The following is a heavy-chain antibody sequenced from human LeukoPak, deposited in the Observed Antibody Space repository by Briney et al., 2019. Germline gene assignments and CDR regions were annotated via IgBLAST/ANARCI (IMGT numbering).Heavy chain of an antibody. CDR2: ISAYNGNT. D-gene: IGHD1-14*01. CDR1: GYTFTSYG. V-gene: IGHV1-18*04. J-gene: IGHJ1*01. CDR3: ARLQLHRGSNAEYFQH. Sequence: ASVKVSCKASGYTFTSYGISWVRQAPGQGLEWMGCISAYNGNTNYAQKLQGRVTMTTDTSTSTAYMELRSLRSDDTAVYYCARLQLHRGSNAEYFQHWGQGTLVTVSS.